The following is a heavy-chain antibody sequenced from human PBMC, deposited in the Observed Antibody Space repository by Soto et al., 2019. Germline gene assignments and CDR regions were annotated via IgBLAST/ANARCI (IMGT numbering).Heavy chain of an antibody. Sequence: PSETLSLTCAVYGGSFSGYYWTWIRQPPGTGLEWIGEINHSGSTNYNPSLKSRVTISVDTSKNQFSLKLTSVTAADTAVYYCARPGGTIFGVVISPFDYWGQGTLVTVSS. CDR1: GGSFSGYY. CDR3: ARPGGTIFGVVISPFDY. D-gene: IGHD3-3*01. CDR2: INHSGST. V-gene: IGHV4-34*01. J-gene: IGHJ4*02.